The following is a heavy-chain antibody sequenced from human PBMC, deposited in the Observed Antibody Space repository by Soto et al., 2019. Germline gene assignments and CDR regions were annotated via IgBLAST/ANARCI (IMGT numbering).Heavy chain of an antibody. V-gene: IGHV4-39*01. CDR2: IYYSGAT. CDR3: ARYYDTSNRPYFHH. D-gene: IGHD3-22*01. CDR1: GGSISSTTYY. J-gene: IGHJ1*01. Sequence: SETLSLTCAVSGGSISSTTYYWAWIRQPPGKGLEWVATIYYSGATYYNPSLKSRLTISVDTSKNQFSLRLSSVTAADTAMYYCARYYDTSNRPYFHHWGQGTRVTVSS.